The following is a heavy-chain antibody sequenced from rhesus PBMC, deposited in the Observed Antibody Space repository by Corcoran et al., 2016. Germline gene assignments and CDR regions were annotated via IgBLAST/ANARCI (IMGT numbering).Heavy chain of an antibody. CDR3: ARVNSNYAYFDY. V-gene: IGHV2-1*01. D-gene: IGHD4-23*01. Sequence: QVTLKESGPALVKPTQTLTLTCTFSGFSLSTSVMGVGWIRQPPRKTLEWLALIYWDDDKRYSKSLKSRLTISKDTSKNQVVLTMTNMDPVDTATYYCARVNSNYAYFDYWGQGVLVTVSS. CDR2: IYWDDDK. CDR1: GFSLSTSVMG. J-gene: IGHJ4*01.